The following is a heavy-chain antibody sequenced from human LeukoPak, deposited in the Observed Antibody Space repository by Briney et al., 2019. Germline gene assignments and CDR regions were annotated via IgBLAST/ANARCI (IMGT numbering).Heavy chain of an antibody. Sequence: ASVTVSCKASGYIFTGCYIHWVRQAPGQGLEWMGWINPNSGGTNRAQKFQGRVTLTGDTSTNTAYMELIRLNSNDTAVYYCARALSSLRLYYFDSWGQATLVTVSS. J-gene: IGHJ4*02. D-gene: IGHD6-6*01. CDR1: GYIFTGCY. V-gene: IGHV1-2*02. CDR3: ARALSSLRLYYFDS. CDR2: INPNSGGT.